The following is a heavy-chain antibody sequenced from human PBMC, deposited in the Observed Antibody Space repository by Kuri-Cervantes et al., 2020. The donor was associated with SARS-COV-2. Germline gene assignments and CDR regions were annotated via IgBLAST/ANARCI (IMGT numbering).Heavy chain of an antibody. CDR3: ARIGPYYDFWSGYYEKYNWFDP. CDR1: GFSLSKARMG. J-gene: IGHJ5*02. CDR2: IFSNDEK. Sequence: SGPTLVKPTETLTPICTVSGFSLSKARMGVSWIRQPPGKALEWLAHIFSNDEKSYSTSLKSRLTISKDTSKSQVVLTMTNMDPVDTATYYCARIGPYYDFWSGYYEKYNWFDPWGQGTLVTVSS. D-gene: IGHD3-3*01. V-gene: IGHV2-26*01.